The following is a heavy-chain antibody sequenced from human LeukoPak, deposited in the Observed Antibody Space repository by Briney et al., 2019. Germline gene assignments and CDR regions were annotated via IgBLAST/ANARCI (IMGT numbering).Heavy chain of an antibody. J-gene: IGHJ4*02. CDR2: ISSTGST. Sequence: SETLSLTCTVSGGSISSGGHYWSWIRQPAGKGLEYLGRISSTGSTNYNPSLRSRVTISADTSKNHFSLKLTSVAAADTAVYYCARDQTYSGSGIYTYFDYWGQGILVTVSS. CDR3: ARDQTYSGSGIYTYFDY. D-gene: IGHD3-10*01. CDR1: GGSISSGGHY. V-gene: IGHV4-61*02.